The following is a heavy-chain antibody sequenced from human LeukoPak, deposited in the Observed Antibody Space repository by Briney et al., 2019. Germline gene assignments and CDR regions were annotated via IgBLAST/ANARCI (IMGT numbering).Heavy chain of an antibody. Sequence: PGGSLRLSCAASGFTFRSYAMNWVRQAPGKGLEWVSVIYSGGSTYYADSVKGRFTISRDNSKNTLYLQMNSLRAEDTAVYYCARGPLIVATTGGGYYFDYWGQGTLVTVSS. CDR2: IYSGGST. V-gene: IGHV3-53*01. J-gene: IGHJ4*02. CDR1: GFTFRSYA. D-gene: IGHD5-12*01. CDR3: ARGPLIVATTGGGYYFDY.